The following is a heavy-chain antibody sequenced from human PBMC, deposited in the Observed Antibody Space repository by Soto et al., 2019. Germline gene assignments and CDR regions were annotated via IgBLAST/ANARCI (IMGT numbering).Heavy chain of an antibody. CDR2: ISFDGSNQ. D-gene: IGHD1-7*01. Sequence: GGSLRLSCAASAFNFNLYAIHWVRQAPGKGLEWVAVISFDGSNQYYADSVRGRFTISRDNSKNALYLQMNSLRAEDTAVYYCARGDRNYDAFDIWGQGTMVTVSS. CDR3: ARGDRNYDAFDI. V-gene: IGHV3-30-3*01. CDR1: AFNFNLYA. J-gene: IGHJ3*02.